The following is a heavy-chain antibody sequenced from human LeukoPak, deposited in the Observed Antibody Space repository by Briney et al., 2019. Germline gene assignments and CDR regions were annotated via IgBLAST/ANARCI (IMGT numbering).Heavy chain of an antibody. CDR3: ARDLRGGDNWFDP. V-gene: IGHV4-34*01. CDR2: INHSGST. D-gene: IGHD3-16*01. Sequence: PSETLSLTCAVHGGSFSGYYWSWIRQPPGKGLEWIGEINHSGSTNYNPSLKSRVTISVDTSKNQFSLKLSSVTAADTAVYYCARDLRGGDNWFDPWGQGTLVTVSS. CDR1: GGSFSGYY. J-gene: IGHJ5*02.